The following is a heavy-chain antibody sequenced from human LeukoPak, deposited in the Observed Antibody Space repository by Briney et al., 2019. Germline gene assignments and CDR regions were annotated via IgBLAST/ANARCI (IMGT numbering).Heavy chain of an antibody. CDR3: ARRRVAGTEDQFDY. J-gene: IGHJ4*02. Sequence: SETLSLTCAVYGGSFRGYYWRWIRQPPGKGVEGMGEINHSGSTNYHPSLKSRVTISVDTSKNQFSLKLSSVTAADTAVYYCARRRVAGTEDQFDYWGQGTLVTVSS. V-gene: IGHV4-34*01. CDR1: GGSFRGYY. CDR2: INHSGST. D-gene: IGHD6-19*01.